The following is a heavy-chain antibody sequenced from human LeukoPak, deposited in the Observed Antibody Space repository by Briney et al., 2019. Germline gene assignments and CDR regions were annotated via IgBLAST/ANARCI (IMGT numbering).Heavy chain of an antibody. CDR1: SGPISTYY. Sequence: SEPLSLTCTVSSGPISTYYWSWTRQPPGKRLERIGFIHYTGSTNYNPSLKSRVTISVETSKNQFSLKLHSVTAADTAVYYCARSSGSRYYIDYWGQGTMVADSS. V-gene: IGHV4-59*01. D-gene: IGHD1-26*01. J-gene: IGHJ4*02. CDR3: ARSSGSRYYIDY. CDR2: IHYTGST.